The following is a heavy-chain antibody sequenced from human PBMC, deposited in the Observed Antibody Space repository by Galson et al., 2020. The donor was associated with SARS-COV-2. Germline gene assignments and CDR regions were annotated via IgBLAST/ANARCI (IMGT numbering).Heavy chain of an antibody. J-gene: IGHJ4*02. Sequence: GESLKISCAASGFTFSSYAMHWVRQAPGKGLEWVAVISYDGSNKYYADSVKGRFTISRDNSKNTLYLQMNSLRAEDTAVYYCAVEGILTGYSIFDYWGQGTLVTVSS. D-gene: IGHD3-9*01. CDR1: GFTFSSYA. CDR3: AVEGILTGYSIFDY. V-gene: IGHV3-30-3*01. CDR2: ISYDGSNK.